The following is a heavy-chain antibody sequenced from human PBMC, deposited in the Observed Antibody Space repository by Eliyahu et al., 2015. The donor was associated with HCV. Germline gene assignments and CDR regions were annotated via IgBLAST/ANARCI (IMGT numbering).Heavy chain of an antibody. CDR3: AREYCSSTSCYDPKENWFDP. J-gene: IGHJ5*02. Sequence: QVQLQQWGAGLLKPSETLSLTCAVYGGSFSGYYWSWIRQPPGKGLEWIGEINHSGSTNYNPSLKSRVTISVDTSKNQFSLKLSSVTAADTAVYYCAREYCSSTSCYDPKENWFDPWGQGTLVTVSS. D-gene: IGHD2-2*01. CDR1: GGSFSGYY. V-gene: IGHV4-34*01. CDR2: INHSGST.